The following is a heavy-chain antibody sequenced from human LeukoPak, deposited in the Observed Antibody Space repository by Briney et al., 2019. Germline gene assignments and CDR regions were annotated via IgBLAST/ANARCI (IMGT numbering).Heavy chain of an antibody. CDR3: AKDLSIAAGNLLHGWFDP. J-gene: IGHJ5*02. Sequence: PGRSLRLSCAASGFIFSDYGMHWVRQAPGKGLEWVAVLSYDGSNEYYADSVKGRFTISRDNSKNTLYLQMNSLRAEDTAVYYCAKDLSIAAGNLLHGWFDPWGQGTLVTVSS. V-gene: IGHV3-30*18. D-gene: IGHD6-13*01. CDR1: GFIFSDYG. CDR2: LSYDGSNE.